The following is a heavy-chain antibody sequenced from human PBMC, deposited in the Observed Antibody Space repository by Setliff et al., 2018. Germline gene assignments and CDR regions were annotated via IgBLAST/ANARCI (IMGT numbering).Heavy chain of an antibody. J-gene: IGHJ4*02. CDR2: IHSDGTTT. D-gene: IGHD2-2*03. CDR3: ARGFGYAAWYYLDY. CDR1: GFTFSGFS. Sequence: GGSLRLSCAASGFTFSGFSMHWVRQAPGKGLEWVSRIHSDGTTTAYADSVRGRVTISRDNAKNTLYLQMNSLRVEDTAVYYCARGFGYAAWYYLDYWGQGTLVTVPQ. V-gene: IGHV3-74*01.